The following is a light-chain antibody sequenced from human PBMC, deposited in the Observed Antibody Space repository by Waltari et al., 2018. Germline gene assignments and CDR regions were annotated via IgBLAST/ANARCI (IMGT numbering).Light chain of an antibody. Sequence: EIVMTQSPATLSVSPGERATLSCRASQSVSSKLARDPQKPGQAPRLLNYGASTRATGIPARFSGSGSGTEFTLTISSLQSEDFAVYYCQQYNNWPMYTFGQGTKLEIK. CDR3: QQYNNWPMYT. CDR2: GAS. J-gene: IGKJ2*01. CDR1: QSVSSK. V-gene: IGKV3-15*01.